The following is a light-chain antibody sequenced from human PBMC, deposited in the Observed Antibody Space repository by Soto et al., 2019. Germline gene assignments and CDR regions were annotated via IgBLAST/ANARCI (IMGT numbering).Light chain of an antibody. CDR1: QSVSSRF. CDR2: GAS. J-gene: IGKJ1*01. V-gene: IGKV3-20*01. CDR3: QHYGTSLWT. Sequence: EIMLTQSPGTLSLSPGERXTLSCRASQSVSSRFLAWYQQKPGQAPWLLIYGASIRATGIPDRFSGSGSGTEFTLTISRLEPEDFAMYLCQHYGTSLWTFGQGTKVDIK.